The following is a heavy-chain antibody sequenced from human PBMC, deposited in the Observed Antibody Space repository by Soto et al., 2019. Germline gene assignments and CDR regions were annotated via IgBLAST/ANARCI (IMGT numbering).Heavy chain of an antibody. J-gene: IGHJ4*01. V-gene: IGHV1-8*01. CDR3: ARLAEYCNGIKCYSNFDF. CDR2: MNPSSGET. CDR1: GCNFTNFD. D-gene: IGHD2-15*01. Sequence: ASVKVSCKTSGCNFTNFDINWVRQAPGRGLVWMGWMNPSSGETGSAQNFQGRVTMTRDISTRTFFMQLTSLRSEDTAIYYCARLAEYCNGIKCYSNFDFWGRGTQVTVSS.